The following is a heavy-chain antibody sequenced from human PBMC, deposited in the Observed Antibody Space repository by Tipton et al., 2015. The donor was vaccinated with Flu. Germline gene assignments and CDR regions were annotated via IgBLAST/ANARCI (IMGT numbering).Heavy chain of an antibody. V-gene: IGHV3-48*04. CDR1: GFTFSSHG. CDR2: IDIHSRSI. D-gene: IGHD2/OR15-2a*01. Sequence: SLRLSCAASGFTFSSHGMHWVRQAPGKGLEWVSKIDIHSRSIDYADSVRGRFTISRDSAKRSVYLQMNSLRVEDTAVYYCARDPFLGTGDAFDVWGRGTMVTVSS. CDR3: ARDPFLGTGDAFDV. J-gene: IGHJ3*01.